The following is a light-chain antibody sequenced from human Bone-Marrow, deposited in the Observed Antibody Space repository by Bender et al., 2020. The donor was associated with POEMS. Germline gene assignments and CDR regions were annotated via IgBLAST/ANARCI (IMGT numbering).Light chain of an antibody. Sequence: QSVLTQPPSASGTPGQRVTISCSGGSSNIGAHAVNWYQHLPGRAPNLLIYSSHRRPSEVPDRFSGSRSGTSASLAISGLQSEDEADYYWAVWDDSLNGWVCGGGTKLTV. V-gene: IGLV1-44*01. J-gene: IGLJ3*02. CDR2: SSH. CDR3: AVWDDSLNGWV. CDR1: SSNIGAHA.